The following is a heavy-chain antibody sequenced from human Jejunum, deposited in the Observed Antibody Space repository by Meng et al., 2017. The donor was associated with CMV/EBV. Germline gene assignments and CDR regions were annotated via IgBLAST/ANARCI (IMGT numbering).Heavy chain of an antibody. CDR1: GGSITSRTYY. J-gene: IGHJ5*02. CDR2: RSYSGSA. CDR3: ANHLYSGYDGYES. D-gene: IGHD5-12*01. V-gene: IGHV4-39*01. Sequence: SGGSITSRTYYWAWMRQPPGKGLEWIGSRSYSGSAGYNPSLRSRVTMSIDASKNQFSLRLSSVTAADTAVYYCANHLYSGYDGYESWGQGTLVTVSS.